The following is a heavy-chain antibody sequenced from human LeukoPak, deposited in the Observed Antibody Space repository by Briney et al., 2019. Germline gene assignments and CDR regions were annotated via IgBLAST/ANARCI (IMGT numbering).Heavy chain of an antibody. D-gene: IGHD5-18*01. Sequence: GGSLRLSCAASGFAFSTYSMIWVRQAPGKGLEWVSSISSTSAYIYYADSLKGRFTISRDNAKNSLYLQTNSLRAEDTAAYYCARGGYSHGRYYYYMDVWGIGTAVTVSS. CDR1: GFAFSTYS. J-gene: IGHJ6*03. CDR2: ISSTSAYI. CDR3: ARGGYSHGRYYYYMDV. V-gene: IGHV3-21*06.